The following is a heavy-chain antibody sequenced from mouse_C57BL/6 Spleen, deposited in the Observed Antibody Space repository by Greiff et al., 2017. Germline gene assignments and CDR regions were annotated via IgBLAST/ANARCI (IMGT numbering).Heavy chain of an antibody. D-gene: IGHD1-1*01. CDR2: INPNYGTT. CDR1: GYSFTDYN. J-gene: IGHJ2*01. V-gene: IGHV1-39*01. CDR3: ARSGRGPVVAPYNFDY. Sequence: EVKLMESGPELVKPGASVKISCKASGYSFTDYNMNWVKQSNGKSLEWIGVINPNYGTTSYNQKFKGKATLTVDQSSSTAYMQLNSLTSEDSAVYYCARSGRGPVVAPYNFDYWGQGTTLTVSS.